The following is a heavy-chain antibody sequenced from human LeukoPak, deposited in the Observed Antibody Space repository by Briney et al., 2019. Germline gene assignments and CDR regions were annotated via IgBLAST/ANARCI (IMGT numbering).Heavy chain of an antibody. Sequence: ASVKVSCKASGGTFSSYAISWVRQAPGQGLEWMGGIIPIFGTANYAQEFQGRVTITADESTSTAYMELSSLRSEDTAVYYCATKGEQLVKGWFDPWGQGTLVTVSS. CDR1: GGTFSSYA. J-gene: IGHJ5*02. D-gene: IGHD6-6*01. V-gene: IGHV1-69*01. CDR2: IIPIFGTA. CDR3: ATKGEQLVKGWFDP.